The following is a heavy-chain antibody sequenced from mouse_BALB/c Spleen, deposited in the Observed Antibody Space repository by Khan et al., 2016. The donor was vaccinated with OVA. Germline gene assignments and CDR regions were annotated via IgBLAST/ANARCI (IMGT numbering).Heavy chain of an antibody. CDR3: AYYYGSRGAMDY. CDR2: INTYTGEP. CDR1: GYTFTNYG. Sequence: QVRLQQSGPELKKPGETVKISCKASGYTFTNYGMNWVKQAPGKGLKWMGWINTYTGEPTYADDFKGRFAFSLETSASTAHLQINNLKNEDTATYFCAYYYGSRGAMDYWGQGTSVTVSS. D-gene: IGHD1-1*01. V-gene: IGHV9-3-1*01. J-gene: IGHJ4*01.